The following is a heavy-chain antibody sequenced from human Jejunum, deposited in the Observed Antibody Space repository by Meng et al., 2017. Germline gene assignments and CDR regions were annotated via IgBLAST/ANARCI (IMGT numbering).Heavy chain of an antibody. J-gene: IGHJ5*02. CDR1: GASISDNNW. CDR2: IHHTGNI. V-gene: IGHV4-4*02. CDR3: ARDLLGPAIAATGWFDP. D-gene: IGHD6-13*01. Sequence: VQLQESRQGLGKPSGTLSLTCAVSGASISDNNWWSWVRQAPGKGLEWIGEIHHTGNINYNPSLKSRVTMSLDKPKNQFSLEVTSVTAADTAVYYCARDLLGPAIAATGWFDPWGQGTLVTVSS.